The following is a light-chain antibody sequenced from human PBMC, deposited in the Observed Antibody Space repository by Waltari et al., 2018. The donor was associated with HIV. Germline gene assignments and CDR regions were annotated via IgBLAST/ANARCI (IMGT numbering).Light chain of an antibody. V-gene: IGLV3-21*02. Sequence: SYVLTQPPSVSVAPGQTARITCGETNIGNKRVHWYQQKAGQAPVLVVYDDGDRPSGIPERFSGSNSGNTATLTINRVEAGDEADYYCQIWNDNTDHPDAVFGGGSKLTVL. CDR1: NIGNKR. CDR3: QIWNDNTDHPDAV. CDR2: DDG. J-gene: IGLJ2*01.